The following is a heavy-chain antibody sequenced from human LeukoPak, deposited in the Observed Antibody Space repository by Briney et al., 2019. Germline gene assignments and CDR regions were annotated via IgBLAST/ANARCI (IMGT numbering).Heavy chain of an antibody. J-gene: IGHJ4*02. CDR1: GFTVSNNF. V-gene: IGHV3-66*01. CDR3: ARDSPQNTVIDY. Sequence: GGSLRLSCAASGFTVSNNFMSWVRQAPGEGLEWVSVIYSGGSTYYADSVKGRFTISRDNSKNTLYLQMHSLRAEDTAVYYCARDSPQNTVIDYWGQGTLVTVSS. D-gene: IGHD2/OR15-2a*01. CDR2: IYSGGST.